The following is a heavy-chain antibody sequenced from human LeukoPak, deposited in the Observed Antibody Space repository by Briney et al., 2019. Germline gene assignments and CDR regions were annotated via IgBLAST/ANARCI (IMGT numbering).Heavy chain of an antibody. CDR1: GYTFTDYY. V-gene: IGHV1-2*02. D-gene: IGHD4/OR15-4a*01. CDR3: ARSRSSRANGGYYFDR. CDR2: IYPNSGGT. J-gene: IGHJ4*02. Sequence: ASVTVSCKASGYTFTDYYIHWVRQAPGHGLEWMGWIYPNSGGTNYSQSFLDRVTLTRDTSISTAYMELSRLRSDDTAVYYCARSRSSRANGGYYFDRWGQGTLVTVSS.